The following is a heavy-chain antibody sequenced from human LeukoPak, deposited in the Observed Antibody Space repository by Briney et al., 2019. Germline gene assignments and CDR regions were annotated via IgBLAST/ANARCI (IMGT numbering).Heavy chain of an antibody. CDR2: ISYDGSNK. Sequence: GGSLRLSCAASGFTFSNAWMSWVRQAPGKGLEWVAVISYDGSNKYYADSVKGRFTIPRDNSKNTLYLQMNSLRAEDTAVYYCARDSDYDILTGYYTPSDAFDIWGQGTMVTVSS. CDR1: GFTFSNAW. V-gene: IGHV3-30-3*01. D-gene: IGHD3-9*01. J-gene: IGHJ3*02. CDR3: ARDSDYDILTGYYTPSDAFDI.